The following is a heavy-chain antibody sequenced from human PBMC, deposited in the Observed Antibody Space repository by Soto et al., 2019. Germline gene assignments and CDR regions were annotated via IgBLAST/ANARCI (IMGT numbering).Heavy chain of an antibody. CDR2: ISGSGGST. CDR1: GFTFSSYA. CDR3: AKERGGATGGD. D-gene: IGHD3-10*01. J-gene: IGHJ4*02. Sequence: EVQLLESGGGLVQPGGSLRLSCAASGFTFSSYAMSWVRQAPGKGLEWVSAISGSGGSTYHADSVKGRFTISRDNSKNPLYLQMTSLRAEDTAVYYCAKERGGATGGDWGQGTLVTVSS. V-gene: IGHV3-23*01.